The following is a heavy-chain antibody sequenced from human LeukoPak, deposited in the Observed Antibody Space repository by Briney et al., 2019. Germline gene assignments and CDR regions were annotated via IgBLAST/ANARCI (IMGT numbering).Heavy chain of an antibody. Sequence: ASVKVSCKASGYTFTCYGISWVRQAPGQGLEWMGWISAYNGNTNYAQKLQGRVTMTTDTSTSTAYMELRSLRSDDTAVYYCARDRGGYSGYERDYWGQGTLVTVSS. V-gene: IGHV1-18*01. CDR1: GYTFTCYG. J-gene: IGHJ4*02. CDR2: ISAYNGNT. CDR3: ARDRGGYSGYERDY. D-gene: IGHD5-12*01.